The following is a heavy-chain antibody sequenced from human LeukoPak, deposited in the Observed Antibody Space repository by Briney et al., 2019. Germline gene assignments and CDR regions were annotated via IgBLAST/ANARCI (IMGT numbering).Heavy chain of an antibody. J-gene: IGHJ4*02. D-gene: IGHD1-26*01. CDR3: AKDIRSYLSEPDY. CDR1: GFTFDDYA. Sequence: PGRSLRLSCAASGFTFDDYAMHWVRQAPGKGLEWVSGISWNSGSIGYADSVKGRFTISRDNAKNSLYLQMNSLRAEDTALYYCAKDIRSYLSEPDYWGQGTLVTVSS. CDR2: ISWNSGSI. V-gene: IGHV3-9*01.